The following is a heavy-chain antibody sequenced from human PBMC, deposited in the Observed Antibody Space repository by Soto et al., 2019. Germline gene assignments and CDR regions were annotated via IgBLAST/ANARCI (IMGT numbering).Heavy chain of an antibody. CDR1: GYTFTSYY. V-gene: IGHV1-46*01. Sequence: ASVKVSCKASGYTFTSYYMHWVRQAPGQGLEWMGIINPSGGSTSYAQKFQGRVTMTRDTSTSTVYMELSSLRSEDTAVYYCARGAGVMVRGVIIDYWGQGTLVTVSS. J-gene: IGHJ4*02. D-gene: IGHD3-10*01. CDR3: ARGAGVMVRGVIIDY. CDR2: INPSGGST.